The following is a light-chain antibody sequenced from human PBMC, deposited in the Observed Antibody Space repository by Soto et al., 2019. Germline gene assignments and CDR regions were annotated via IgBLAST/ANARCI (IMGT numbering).Light chain of an antibody. V-gene: IGLV2-14*01. CDR1: SSDVGGYNY. J-gene: IGLJ1*01. Sequence: QSALTQPASVSGSPGQSITISCTGTSSDVGGYNYVSWYQQHPGKAPKLMIYEVSNRPSGVSNRFSGSKSGNTASLTISGLQNDDEADYYCSSGTSSSTLDYVFGTGTKVTVL. CDR3: SSGTSSSTLDYV. CDR2: EVS.